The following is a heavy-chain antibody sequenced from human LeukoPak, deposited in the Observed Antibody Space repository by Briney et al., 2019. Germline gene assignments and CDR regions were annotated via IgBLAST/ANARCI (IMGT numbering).Heavy chain of an antibody. J-gene: IGHJ4*02. D-gene: IGHD2-15*01. CDR2: IYTSGST. Sequence: SETLSLTCTVSGSSISSYYWSWIRQPAGKGLEWIGRIYTSGSTDYNPSLKSRVTMSVATSKNQFSLKLSSVTAADTAVYYCARAPFEYCSGDICYSRHTFDYWGQGTLVIVSS. CDR1: GSSISSYY. V-gene: IGHV4-4*07. CDR3: ARAPFEYCSGDICYSRHTFDY.